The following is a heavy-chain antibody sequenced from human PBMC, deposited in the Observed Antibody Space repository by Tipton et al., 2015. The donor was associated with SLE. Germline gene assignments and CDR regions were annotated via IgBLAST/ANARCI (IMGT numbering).Heavy chain of an antibody. CDR2: IFPGDSDT. Sequence: QSGPEVKKPGESLKISCKGSGYSFSSYWIAWVRQMPEKGLEWMGIIFPGDSDTRYSPSFQGQVTMSVDKATNTAYVQWSSLKASDSGIYYGARTFGRYPGYGMDVWGQGTTVTVSS. CDR3: ARTFGRYPGYGMDV. D-gene: IGHD3-10*01. V-gene: IGHV5-51*03. J-gene: IGHJ6*02. CDR1: GYSFSSYW.